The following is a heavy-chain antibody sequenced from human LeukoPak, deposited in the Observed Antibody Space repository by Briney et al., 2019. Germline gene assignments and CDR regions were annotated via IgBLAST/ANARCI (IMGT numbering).Heavy chain of an antibody. D-gene: IGHD3-22*01. CDR1: GGSFSGYY. Sequence: KASETLSLTCAVYGGSFSGYYRSWIRQPPGKGLEWIGEINHSGSTNYNPSLKSRVTISVDTSKNQFSLKLSSVTAADTAVYYCARVEDDSSGYYYPAYFDYWGQGTLVTVSS. J-gene: IGHJ4*02. CDR3: ARVEDDSSGYYYPAYFDY. V-gene: IGHV4-34*01. CDR2: INHSGST.